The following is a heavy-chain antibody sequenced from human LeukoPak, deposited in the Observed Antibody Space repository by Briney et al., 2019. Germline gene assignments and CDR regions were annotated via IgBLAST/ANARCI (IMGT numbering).Heavy chain of an antibody. CDR2: INHSGST. Sequence: SETPSLTCAVYGGSFSGYYWSWIRQPPGKGLEWIGEINHSGSTNYNPSLKSRVTISVDTSKNQFSLKLSSVTAADTAVYYCARLGLLWFGESYYGMDVWGQGTTVTVSS. J-gene: IGHJ6*02. CDR1: GGSFSGYY. D-gene: IGHD3-10*01. V-gene: IGHV4-34*01. CDR3: ARLGLLWFGESYYGMDV.